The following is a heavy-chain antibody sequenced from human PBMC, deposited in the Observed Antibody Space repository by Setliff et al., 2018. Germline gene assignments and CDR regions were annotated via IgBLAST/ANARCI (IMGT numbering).Heavy chain of an antibody. V-gene: IGHV3-48*03. Sequence: LRLSCAASGFTFRSYEMNWVRQAPGKGLEWVSYISSSGSTIYYADSVKGRFTISRDNAKNSLYLQMNSLRAEDTAVYYCARGGWRYCGGDCYSRSYYYYGMDVWGQGTTVTVSS. CDR1: GFTFRSYE. CDR2: ISSSGSTI. D-gene: IGHD2-21*02. J-gene: IGHJ6*02. CDR3: ARGGWRYCGGDCYSRSYYYYGMDV.